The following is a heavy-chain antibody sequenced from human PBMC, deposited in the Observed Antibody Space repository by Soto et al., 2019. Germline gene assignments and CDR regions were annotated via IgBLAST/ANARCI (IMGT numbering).Heavy chain of an antibody. V-gene: IGHV3-30*18. D-gene: IGHD5-12*01. CDR2: ISYDGSNK. J-gene: IGHJ4*02. CDR1: GFTFSSCG. Sequence: QVQLVESGGGVVQPGRSLRLSCAASGFTFSSCGMHWVRQAPGKGLEWVAVISYDGSNKYYADSVKGRFTISRDNSKNTLYLQMNSLRAEDTAVYYCAKDQAYSGRWGSLDYWGQGTLVTVSS. CDR3: AKDQAYSGRWGSLDY.